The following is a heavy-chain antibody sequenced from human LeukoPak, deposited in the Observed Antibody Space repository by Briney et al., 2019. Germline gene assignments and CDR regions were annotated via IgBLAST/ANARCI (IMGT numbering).Heavy chain of an antibody. Sequence: GGSLRLSCAASGFTFSNYWIHWVRQAPGKGLVWVSRISENGRTTTYADSVKGRFTISRDNAKNSVYLQMNSLRAEDTAVYYCARETWAPRGAFDIWGQGTMVTVSS. CDR3: ARETWAPRGAFDI. D-gene: IGHD3-16*01. V-gene: IGHV3-74*01. CDR1: GFTFSNYW. CDR2: ISENGRTT. J-gene: IGHJ3*02.